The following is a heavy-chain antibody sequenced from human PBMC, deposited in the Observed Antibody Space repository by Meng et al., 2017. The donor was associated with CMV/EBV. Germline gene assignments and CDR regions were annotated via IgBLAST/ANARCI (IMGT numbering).Heavy chain of an antibody. CDR2: TYYRSKWYN. CDR1: RDSVSSNRAA. V-gene: IGHV6-1*01. Sequence: HVPLPPHRPVLVKPSHTLSLTCAMCRDSVSSNRAAWNWIRQSQSGGLEWLGRTYYRSKWYNDYAVSVKSLITINPDTSKNQFSLQLNSVTPEDTAVYYCARDPHSSSWYGWFDPWGQGTLVTVSS. D-gene: IGHD6-13*01. J-gene: IGHJ5*02. CDR3: ARDPHSSSWYGWFDP.